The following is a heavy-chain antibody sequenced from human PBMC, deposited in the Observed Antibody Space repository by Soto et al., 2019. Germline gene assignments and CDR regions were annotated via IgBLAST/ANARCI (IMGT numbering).Heavy chain of an antibody. Sequence: QVQLVQSGAGVKKPGSSVKASCKASGGTFSSYAISWVRQAPGQGLEGMGGIIPIFGTANYAQKFQGRVTITADESTSTAYMELSSLRSEDTAVYYCARDRRDRGNDYWGQGTLVTVSS. D-gene: IGHD2-15*01. CDR2: IIPIFGTA. CDR3: ARDRRDRGNDY. CDR1: GGTFSSYA. J-gene: IGHJ4*02. V-gene: IGHV1-69*01.